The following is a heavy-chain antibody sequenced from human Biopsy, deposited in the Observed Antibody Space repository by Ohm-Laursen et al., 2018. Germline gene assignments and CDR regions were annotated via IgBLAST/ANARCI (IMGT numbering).Heavy chain of an antibody. D-gene: IGHD1-26*01. J-gene: IGHJ2*01. CDR2: IYYTGST. Sequence: SDTLSLTCAVSGGSISSYYWSWIRQPPGKGLEWIGYIYYTGSTNYNPSLKSRVTISVDTSMHPLSLRLTSVTAADTAVYYCARHAPSYSGSYWRYFDLWGRGTLVTVSS. V-gene: IGHV4-59*08. CDR3: ARHAPSYSGSYWRYFDL. CDR1: GGSISSYY.